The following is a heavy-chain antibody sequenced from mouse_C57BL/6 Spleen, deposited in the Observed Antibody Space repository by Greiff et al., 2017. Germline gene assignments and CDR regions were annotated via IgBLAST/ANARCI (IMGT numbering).Heavy chain of an antibody. CDR1: GFAFSSSW. CDR2: IYPGDGDT. V-gene: IGHV1-82*01. Sequence: VQLKESGPGLVQPGASVKISCTASGFAFSSSWMNWVKQRPGKGLEWIGRIYPGDGDTNFNGSFKGPATLTSDKSSSTVYMQLSSLTSEDSAVYFCAREGYFDVWGTGTTVTVSS. CDR3: AREGYFDV. J-gene: IGHJ1*03.